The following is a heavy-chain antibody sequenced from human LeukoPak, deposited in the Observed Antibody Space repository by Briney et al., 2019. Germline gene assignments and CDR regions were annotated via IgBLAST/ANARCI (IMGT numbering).Heavy chain of an antibody. D-gene: IGHD2-2*01. Sequence: PGGSLRLPCAASGFTFSSYAMSWVRQAPGKGLEWVSAISGSGGSTYYADSVKGRFTISRDNAKNSLYLQMSSLRAEDTAVYYCARDCLSSSCTRGALWFWGQGTLVPVSS. CDR3: ARDCLSSSCTRGALWF. CDR1: GFTFSSYA. J-gene: IGHJ4*02. CDR2: ISGSGGST. V-gene: IGHV3-23*01.